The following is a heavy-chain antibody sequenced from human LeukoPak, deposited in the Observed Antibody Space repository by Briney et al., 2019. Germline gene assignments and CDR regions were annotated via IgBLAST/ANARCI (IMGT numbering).Heavy chain of an antibody. CDR3: ARDVSGRYETYFDY. J-gene: IGHJ4*02. CDR1: GYTFTSYG. CDR2: ISAYNGNT. D-gene: IGHD3-9*01. Sequence: GASVKVSCKASGYTFTSYGISWVRQAPGHGLEWMGWISAYNGNTNYAQKLQGRVTMTTDTSTSTAYMELRSLRSDDTAVYYCARDVSGRYETYFDYWGQGTLVTVSS. V-gene: IGHV1-18*01.